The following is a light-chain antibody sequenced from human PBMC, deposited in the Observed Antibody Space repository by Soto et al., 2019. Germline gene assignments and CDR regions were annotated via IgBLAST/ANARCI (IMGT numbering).Light chain of an antibody. V-gene: IGKV3-15*01. CDR2: GAS. J-gene: IGKJ5*01. CDR3: QQYNNWPPT. Sequence: IVLTQSPATLSLSPWERATLSCRASQSVTSYLAWYQQKPGQAPRLLIYGASTRATGIPARFSGSGSGTEFTLTISSLQSEDFAVYYCQQYNNWPPTFGQGTRLEIK. CDR1: QSVTSY.